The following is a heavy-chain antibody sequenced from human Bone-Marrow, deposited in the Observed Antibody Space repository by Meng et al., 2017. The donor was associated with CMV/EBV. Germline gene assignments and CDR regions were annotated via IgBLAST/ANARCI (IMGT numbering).Heavy chain of an antibody. CDR2: IIPILGIA. CDR3: ARDRYNWDFDY. Sequence: SVKVSCKASGYTFTGYYMHWVRQAPGQGLEWMGRIIPILGIANYAQKFQGRVTITADKSTSTAYMELSSLRSEDTAVYYCARDRYNWDFDYWGQGTLVTVSS. CDR1: GYTFTGYY. V-gene: IGHV1-69*04. D-gene: IGHD1-1*01. J-gene: IGHJ4*02.